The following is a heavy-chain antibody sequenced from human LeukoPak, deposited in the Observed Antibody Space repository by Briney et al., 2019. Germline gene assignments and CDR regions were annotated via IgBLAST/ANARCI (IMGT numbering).Heavy chain of an antibody. D-gene: IGHD2-15*01. V-gene: IGHV1-2*02. CDR2: IYPNSGGT. CDR1: GYTFTGYY. CDR3: AKDISGSTCCAGFDP. Sequence: ASVKVSCKASGYTFTGYYIHWVRQAPGQGLEWMGWIYPNSGGTNYAQNFQGRVTMTRDTSISTVYMELSSLRSDDTAVYYCAKDISGSTCCAGFDPWGQGTLVTVSS. J-gene: IGHJ5*02.